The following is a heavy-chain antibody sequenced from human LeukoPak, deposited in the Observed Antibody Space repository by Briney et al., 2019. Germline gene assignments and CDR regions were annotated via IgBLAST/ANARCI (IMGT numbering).Heavy chain of an antibody. V-gene: IGHV3-23*01. CDR2: ISTSGGST. CDR3: AKEPYSGSQLLHY. CDR1: GFTFSSHA. D-gene: IGHD1-26*01. J-gene: IGHJ4*02. Sequence: GGSLRLSCAASGFTFSSHAMSWVRRAPGKGLEWVSAISTSGGSTYYADSVKGRFTISRDNSKNTLYLQMNSLRAEDTAVYYCAKEPYSGSQLLHYWGQGTLVTVSS.